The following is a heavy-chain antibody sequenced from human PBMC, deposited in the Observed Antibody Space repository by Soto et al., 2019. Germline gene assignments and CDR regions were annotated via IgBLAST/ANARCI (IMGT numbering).Heavy chain of an antibody. J-gene: IGHJ4*02. Sequence: PGGSLRLSCAASGFTFSSYGMLWVRQAPGKGLEWVAVIWYDGSNKYYADSVKGRFTISRDNSKNTLYLQMNSLRAEDTAVYYCARDYGDFYFDYWGQGTLVTVSS. CDR2: IWYDGSNK. D-gene: IGHD4-17*01. CDR3: ARDYGDFYFDY. CDR1: GFTFSSYG. V-gene: IGHV3-33*01.